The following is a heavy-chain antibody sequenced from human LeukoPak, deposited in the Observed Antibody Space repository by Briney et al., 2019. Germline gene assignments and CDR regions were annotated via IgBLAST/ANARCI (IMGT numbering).Heavy chain of an antibody. Sequence: GGSLRLSCAASGFTFSSYAMSWVRQAPGKGLEWVSAISGSGGSTYYADSVKGRLTISRDNSKNTLYLQMNSLRAEDTAVYYCAKETTGYSYVPSGYWGQGTLVTVSS. J-gene: IGHJ4*02. D-gene: IGHD6-13*01. CDR1: GFTFSSYA. V-gene: IGHV3-23*01. CDR3: AKETTGYSYVPSGY. CDR2: ISGSGGST.